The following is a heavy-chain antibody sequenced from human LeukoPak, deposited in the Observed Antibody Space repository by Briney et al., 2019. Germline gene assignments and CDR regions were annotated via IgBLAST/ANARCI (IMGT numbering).Heavy chain of an antibody. CDR2: INPNSGGT. V-gene: IGHV1-2*02. CDR3: ARAGLLRLGELSLRLDP. J-gene: IGHJ5*02. Sequence: GASVKVSCKASVYTFTGYYMHWVRQAPGQGLEWMGWINPNSGGTNYAQKFQGRVTMTRDTSISTAYMELSRLRSDDTAVYHCARAGLLRLGELSLRLDPWGQGTLVTVSS. CDR1: VYTFTGYY. D-gene: IGHD3-16*02.